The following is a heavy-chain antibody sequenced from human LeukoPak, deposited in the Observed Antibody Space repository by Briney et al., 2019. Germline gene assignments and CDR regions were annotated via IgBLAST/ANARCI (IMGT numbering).Heavy chain of an antibody. CDR1: GLTFDDYA. D-gene: IGHD6-13*01. J-gene: IGHJ5*02. V-gene: IGHV3-9*01. CDR3: AKDRAGYSSTWGNWFDP. Sequence: GGSLRLSCAASGLTFDDYAMHWVRQAPGKGLEWISGISWSSDIIDYADSVKGRFTISRDNAKNSLYLQMNSLRAEDTALYYCAKDRAGYSSTWGNWFDPWGQGTLVTVSS. CDR2: ISWSSDII.